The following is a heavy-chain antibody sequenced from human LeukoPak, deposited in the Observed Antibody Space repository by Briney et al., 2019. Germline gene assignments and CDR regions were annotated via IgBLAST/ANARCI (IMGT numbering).Heavy chain of an antibody. CDR2: IYTSGST. V-gene: IGHV4-4*07. CDR1: GGSISSYY. D-gene: IGHD2-2*01. J-gene: IGHJ4*02. CDR3: AAQLRLFSLGY. Sequence: SETLSLTCTVSGGSISSYYWSWIRQPAGKGLEGIGRIYTSGSTNYNPSLKSRVTMSVDTSKNQFSLKLSSVTAADTAVYYCAAQLRLFSLGYWGQGTLVTVSS.